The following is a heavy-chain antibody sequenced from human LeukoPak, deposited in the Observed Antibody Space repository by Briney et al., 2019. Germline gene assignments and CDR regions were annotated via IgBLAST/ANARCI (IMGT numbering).Heavy chain of an antibody. J-gene: IGHJ6*02. CDR1: GGSISSGGYY. CDR3: ARGLSYDFDTYYYYGMDV. V-gene: IGHV4-31*03. D-gene: IGHD3-3*01. Sequence: KPSETLSLTCTVSGGSISSGGYYWSWIRQHAGKGLEWIGYIYYSGSTYYNPSLKSRVTISVDTSKNQFSLKLSSVTAADTAVYYCARGLSYDFDTYYYYGMDVWGQGTTVTVSS. CDR2: IYYSGST.